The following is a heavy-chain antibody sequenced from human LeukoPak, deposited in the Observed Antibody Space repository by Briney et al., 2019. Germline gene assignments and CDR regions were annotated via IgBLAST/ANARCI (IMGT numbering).Heavy chain of an antibody. CDR1: GYTFTSHD. CDR2: MNPNSGNT. D-gene: IGHD1-26*01. V-gene: IGHV1-8*01. CDR3: AREMGIVGATDY. Sequence: ASVKVSCKASGYTFTSHDINWVRQATGQGLEWMGWMNPNSGNTGYAQKFQGRDTMTRNTSISTAYMELSSLRSEDTAVYYCAREMGIVGATDYWGRGTLVTVSP. J-gene: IGHJ4*02.